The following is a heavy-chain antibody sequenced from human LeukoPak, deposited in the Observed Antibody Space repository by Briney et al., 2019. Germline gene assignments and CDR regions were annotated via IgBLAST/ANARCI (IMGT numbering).Heavy chain of an antibody. V-gene: IGHV1-69*13. CDR2: IIPIFGTA. CDR3: ARGFPQMASYLGFDY. D-gene: IGHD5-24*01. Sequence: GASVKVSCKASGGTFSSYAISWVRQAPGQGLEWMGGIIPIFGTANYAQKFQGRVTITADESTSTAYMELSSLRSEDTAVYYCARGFPQMASYLGFDYWGQGTLVTVSS. J-gene: IGHJ4*02. CDR1: GGTFSSYA.